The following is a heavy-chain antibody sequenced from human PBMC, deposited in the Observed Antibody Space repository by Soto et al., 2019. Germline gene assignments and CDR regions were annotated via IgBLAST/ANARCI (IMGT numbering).Heavy chain of an antibody. Sequence: PSETLSLTCTVSGGSISSYCWSWIRQPPGKGLEWIGYIYYSGSTNYNPSLKSRVTISVDTSKNQFSLKLSSVTAADTAVYYCARGTGYSYGHYYFDYWGQGTLVTVSS. CDR1: GGSISSYC. D-gene: IGHD5-18*01. J-gene: IGHJ4*02. CDR3: ARGTGYSYGHYYFDY. CDR2: IYYSGST. V-gene: IGHV4-59*01.